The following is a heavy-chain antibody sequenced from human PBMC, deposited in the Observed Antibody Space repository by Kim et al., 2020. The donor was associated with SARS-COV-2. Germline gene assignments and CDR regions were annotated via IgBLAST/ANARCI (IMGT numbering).Heavy chain of an antibody. Sequence: GGSLRLSCTASGFTFSSYSMNWVRQAPGKGLEWVSSISSSSSYIYYADSVKGRFTISRDNAKNSLYLQMNSLRAEDTAVYYCARLGASDAFDIWGQGTMVTVSS. CDR1: GFTFSSYS. D-gene: IGHD1-26*01. J-gene: IGHJ3*02. CDR2: ISSSSSYI. V-gene: IGHV3-21*01. CDR3: ARLGASDAFDI.